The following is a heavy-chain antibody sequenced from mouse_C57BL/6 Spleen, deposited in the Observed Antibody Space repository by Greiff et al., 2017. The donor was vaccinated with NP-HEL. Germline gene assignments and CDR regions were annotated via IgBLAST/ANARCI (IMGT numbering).Heavy chain of an antibody. D-gene: IGHD1-1*01. J-gene: IGHJ2*01. CDR3: ARYYYGSSPYFDY. CDR2: IDPSDSYT. V-gene: IGHV1-69*01. CDR1: GYTFTRYW. Sequence: QVQLQQPGAELVMPGASVKLSCKASGYTFTRYWMHWVKQRPGQGLEWIGEIDPSDSYTNYNQQFKDKSTLTVDKSSTTAYMQLSSLTSEDSAVYYCARYYYGSSPYFDYWGQGTTLTVSS.